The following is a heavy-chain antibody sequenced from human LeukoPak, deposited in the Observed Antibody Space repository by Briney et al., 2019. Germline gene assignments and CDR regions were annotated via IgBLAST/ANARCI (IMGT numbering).Heavy chain of an antibody. CDR2: INPNSGGT. CDR3: ARSRQSGQLVSRFDY. V-gene: IGHV1-2*06. D-gene: IGHD6-6*01. Sequence: ASVKVSCKASGYTFTGYYMHWVRQAPGQGLEWMGRINPNSGGTSCAQKFQGRVTMTRDTSISTAYMELSRLRSDDTAVYYCARSRQSGQLVSRFDYWGQGTLVTVSS. J-gene: IGHJ4*02. CDR1: GYTFTGYY.